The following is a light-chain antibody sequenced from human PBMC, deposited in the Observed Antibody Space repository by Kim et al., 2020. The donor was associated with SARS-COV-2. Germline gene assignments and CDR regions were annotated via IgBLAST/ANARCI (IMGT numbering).Light chain of an antibody. CDR1: QDIRNN. V-gene: IGKV3-15*01. Sequence: EIVMTQSPATLSVSPGERVILSCRASQDIRNNLAWYQQKPGQAPRLLIHGASIRATGIPARFSGSGSDTEFTLTISSLQSEDFAVYYCQQYDIWPPLTFGGGTKVDIK. CDR3: QQYDIWPPLT. CDR2: GAS. J-gene: IGKJ4*01.